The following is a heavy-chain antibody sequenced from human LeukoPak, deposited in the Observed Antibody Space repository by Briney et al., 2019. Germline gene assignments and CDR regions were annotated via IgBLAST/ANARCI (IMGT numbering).Heavy chain of an antibody. J-gene: IGHJ4*02. CDR3: AKSAYGVATIPDY. V-gene: IGHV3-21*04. D-gene: IGHD5-12*01. Sequence: PGGSLRLSCAASGFTFSSYMMNWVRQAPGKGLEWVSSINSGSTYTYYTESVKGRFTVSRDNAKNSLFLQMNSLRAEDTAVYYCAKSAYGVATIPDYWGQGTLVTVSS. CDR2: INSGSTYT. CDR1: GFTFSSYM.